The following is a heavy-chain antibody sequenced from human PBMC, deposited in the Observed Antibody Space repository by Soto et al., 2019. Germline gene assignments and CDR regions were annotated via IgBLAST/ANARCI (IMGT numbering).Heavy chain of an antibody. CDR3: ARVSGSYYYGMDV. CDR1: GGSFSGYY. J-gene: IGHJ6*02. Sequence: SETLSLTCAVYGGSFSGYYWSWIRQPPGKGLEWIGEINHSGSTNYNPSLKSRVTISVDTSKNQFSLKLSSVTAADTAVYYCARVSGSYYYGMDVWGQGTTVT. CDR2: INHSGST. V-gene: IGHV4-34*01.